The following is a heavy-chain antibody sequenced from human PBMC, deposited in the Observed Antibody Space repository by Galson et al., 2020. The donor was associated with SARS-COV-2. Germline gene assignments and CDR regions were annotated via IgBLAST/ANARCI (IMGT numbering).Heavy chain of an antibody. CDR1: GGSISSSSYY. D-gene: IGHD3-3*01. Sequence: SETLSLTCTVSGGSISSSSYYWDWIRQPPGKGLEWIGCISYSGSTYYNPSLKSRVTISVDTSKNQFSLKLSSVTAADTAVYYCAREAAASIGVVNGIDYWGQGTLVTVSS. J-gene: IGHJ4*02. V-gene: IGHV4-39*07. CDR3: AREAAASIGVVNGIDY. CDR2: ISYSGST.